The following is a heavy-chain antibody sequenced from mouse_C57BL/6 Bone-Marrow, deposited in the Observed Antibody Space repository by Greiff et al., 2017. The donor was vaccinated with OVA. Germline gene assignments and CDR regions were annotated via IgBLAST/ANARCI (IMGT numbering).Heavy chain of an antibody. CDR3: TTFGFAY. CDR1: GFNIKDDY. Sequence: EVKLMESGAELVRPGASVKLSCTASGFNIKDDYMPWVKQRPEQGLEWIGWIDPENGDTEYASKFQGKATRTADTSSNTAYLQLSSLTSEDTAVYYCTTFGFAYWGQGTLVTVSA. CDR2: IDPENGDT. V-gene: IGHV14-4*01. J-gene: IGHJ3*01.